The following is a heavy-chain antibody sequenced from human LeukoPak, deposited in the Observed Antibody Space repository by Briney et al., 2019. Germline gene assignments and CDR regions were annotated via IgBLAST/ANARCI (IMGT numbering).Heavy chain of an antibody. CDR3: ARKVEQTSNWFDP. D-gene: IGHD1-1*01. CDR2: INHSGST. Sequence: PSETLSLTCAVYGGSFSGYYWSWIRQPPGKGLEWIGEINHSGSTNYNPSLKSRVTISVDTSKNQFSLKLSSVTAADTAVYYCARKVEQTSNWFDPWGQGTLVTVSS. CDR1: GGSFSGYY. V-gene: IGHV4-34*01. J-gene: IGHJ5*02.